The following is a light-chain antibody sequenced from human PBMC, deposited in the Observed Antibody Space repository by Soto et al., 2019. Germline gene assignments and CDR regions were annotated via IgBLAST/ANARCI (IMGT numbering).Light chain of an antibody. CDR1: QSVSSSY. J-gene: IGKJ5*01. Sequence: SPGTLSLSPGERATLSCRASQSVSSSYLAWYQQKPGQAPRLLIYGASSRATGIPDRFSGSGSGTDFTLTISRLEPEDFAVYYCQQYGSSPMYTFGHGTRLEIK. CDR2: GAS. CDR3: QQYGSSPMYT. V-gene: IGKV3-20*01.